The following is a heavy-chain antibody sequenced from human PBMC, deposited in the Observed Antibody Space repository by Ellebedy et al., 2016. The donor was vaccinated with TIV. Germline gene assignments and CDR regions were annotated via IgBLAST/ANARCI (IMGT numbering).Heavy chain of an antibody. J-gene: IGHJ6*02. CDR2: IYHSGST. V-gene: IGHV4-4*02. CDR3: GLSRLDYYGMDV. Sequence: SETLSLXXAVSGGSISSSNWWSWVRQPPGKGLEWIGEIYHSGSTNYNPSLKSRVTISVDTSKNQFSLKLSSVTAEDTAVYYCGLSRLDYYGMDVWGQGTTVTVSS. CDR1: GGSISSSNW. D-gene: IGHD2/OR15-2a*01.